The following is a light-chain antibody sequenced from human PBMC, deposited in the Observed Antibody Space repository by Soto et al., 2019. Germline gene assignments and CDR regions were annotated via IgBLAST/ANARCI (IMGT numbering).Light chain of an antibody. V-gene: IGKV4-1*01. J-gene: IGKJ2*01. CDR2: WAS. CDR1: QSVLHSSNNKNY. Sequence: DIVMTQSPDSLPVSLGERATVNCKSSQSVLHSSNNKNYLAWYQQKPGRPPKLLIYWASTRESGVPDRFSGSGSGTDFTLTISSLQAEDVAVYYCQQYYSTPYTFGQGTKLEIK. CDR3: QQYYSTPYT.